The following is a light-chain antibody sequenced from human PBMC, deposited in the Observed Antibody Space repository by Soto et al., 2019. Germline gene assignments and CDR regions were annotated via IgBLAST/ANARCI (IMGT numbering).Light chain of an antibody. CDR3: MQATQFPHT. J-gene: IGKJ2*01. Sequence: DIVMTQTPLSSPVTLGQPASISCRSSQSLLDSDGDTYLSWLQQRPGQPPRLLIYKTSSRFSGVPDRFSGSGAGTDFTLKISRVEVEDVGVYYCMQATQFPHTFGQGTKVDI. CDR1: QSLLDSDGDTY. V-gene: IGKV2-24*01. CDR2: KTS.